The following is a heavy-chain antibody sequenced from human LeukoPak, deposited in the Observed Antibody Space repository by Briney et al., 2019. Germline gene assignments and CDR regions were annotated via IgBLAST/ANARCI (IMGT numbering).Heavy chain of an antibody. D-gene: IGHD3-22*01. V-gene: IGHV1-2*02. CDR1: GYTFTGNY. Sequence: ASVKVSCKASGYTFTGNYIHWVRQAPGQGLEWMGWINPNSGGTNYAQKFQGRVTMTRDTSISTAYMEPSRLRSDDTAVYYCAREGDSSGYYYVYWGQGTLVTVSS. CDR3: AREGDSSGYYYVY. CDR2: INPNSGGT. J-gene: IGHJ4*02.